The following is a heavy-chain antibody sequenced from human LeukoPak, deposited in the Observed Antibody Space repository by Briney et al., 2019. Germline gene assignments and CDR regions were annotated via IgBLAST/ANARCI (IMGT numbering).Heavy chain of an antibody. D-gene: IGHD6-19*01. Sequence: ASVKVSCKASGYTFTSCDINWVRQATGQGLKWMGWMNPNSGNTGYGQSFQGRITMTRGISIGTAYMELSNLTSEDTAIYYCTRGSSGRRDNWGQGTLVTVSA. CDR3: TRGSSGRRDN. J-gene: IGHJ4*02. CDR1: GYTFTSCD. V-gene: IGHV1-8*01. CDR2: MNPNSGNT.